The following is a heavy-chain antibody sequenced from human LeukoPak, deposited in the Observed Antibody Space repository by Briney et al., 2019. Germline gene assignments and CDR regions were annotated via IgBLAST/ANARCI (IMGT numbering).Heavy chain of an antibody. Sequence: GGALRLSCAASGFTLSSYWMHWVRQAPGKGLVWVSRINSDGSSTSYADSVKGRFTISRDNSNNTLYLQMSRRRAEETAVYSCARVMPVGGSSYWGQGTLVTVSS. J-gene: IGHJ4*02. D-gene: IGHD6-19*01. CDR3: ARVMPVGGSSY. V-gene: IGHV3-74*01. CDR2: INSDGSST. CDR1: GFTLSSYW.